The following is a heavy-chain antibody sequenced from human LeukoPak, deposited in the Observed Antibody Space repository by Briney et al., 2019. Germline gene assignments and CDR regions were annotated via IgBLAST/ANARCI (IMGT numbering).Heavy chain of an antibody. V-gene: IGHV4-31*03. D-gene: IGHD5-18*01. CDR1: GGSISSGGYY. CDR2: IYYSGST. Sequence: SQTLSLTCTVSGGSISSGGYYWSWIRQHPGKGLEWIGYIYYSGSTYYNPSLKSRVTISVDTSKNRFSLKLSSVTAADTAVYYCARKGYSYGTAIDYWGQGTLVTVSS. J-gene: IGHJ4*02. CDR3: ARKGYSYGTAIDY.